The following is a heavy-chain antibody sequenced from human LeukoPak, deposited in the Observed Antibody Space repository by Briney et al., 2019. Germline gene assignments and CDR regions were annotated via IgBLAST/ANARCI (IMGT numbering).Heavy chain of an antibody. CDR1: GFTFSNAW. CDR2: IKSKTDGGTT. D-gene: IGHD2-21*02. V-gene: IGHV3-15*01. CDR3: TTGLLAHYYYYGMDV. J-gene: IGHJ6*04. Sequence: GGSLRLSCAASGFTFSNAWMSWVRRAPGKGLEWVGRIKSKTDGGTTDYAAPVKGRFTISRDDSKNTLYLQMNSLKTEDTAVYYCTTGLLAHYYYYGMDVWGKGTTVTVSS.